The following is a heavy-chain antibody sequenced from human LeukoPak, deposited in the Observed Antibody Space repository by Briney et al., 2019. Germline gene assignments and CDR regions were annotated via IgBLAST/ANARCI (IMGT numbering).Heavy chain of an antibody. CDR1: GFTFGSYW. CDR3: AREVRGLYYDFWSGSDHFDY. V-gene: IGHV3-74*01. Sequence: SGGSLRLSCAASGFTFGSYWMHWVRQAPGKGLVWVSRINSDGSSTSYADSVKGRFTISRDNAKNTLYLQMNSLRAEDTAVYYCAREVRGLYYDFWSGSDHFDYWGQGTLVTVSS. J-gene: IGHJ4*02. D-gene: IGHD3-3*01. CDR2: INSDGSST.